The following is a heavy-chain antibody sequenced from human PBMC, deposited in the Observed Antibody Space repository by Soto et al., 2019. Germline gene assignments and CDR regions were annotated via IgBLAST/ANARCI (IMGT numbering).Heavy chain of an antibody. V-gene: IGHV1-18*01. CDR1: GYTFIRYG. CDR3: ARGGYYDNSWGKLSHYGFDV. Sequence: QVQLAQSTGEVKKPGASVRVSCKATGYTFIRYGIAWVRQAPGQGVEWMGWISPYNDHTVYAQKFQGRVTMTADTSTRTVYMNLRGLKSDDAAVYYCARGGYYDNSWGKLSHYGFDVWGQGTSVSVSS. D-gene: IGHD3-16*01. J-gene: IGHJ6*02. CDR2: ISPYNDHT.